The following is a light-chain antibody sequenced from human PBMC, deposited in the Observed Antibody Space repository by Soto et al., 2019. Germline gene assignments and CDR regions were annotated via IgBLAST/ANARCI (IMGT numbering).Light chain of an antibody. Sequence: QAVVTQSSSASASLGSSVKLTCTLSSGHSSYIIAWHQQQPGKAPRYLMKLEGSGSYNKGSGVPDRFSGSSSGADRYLTISNLQSEDGAAYYCETWDSNTQVFGTGTKVTVL. CDR2: LEGSGSY. V-gene: IGLV4-60*03. CDR3: ETWDSNTQV. CDR1: SGHSSYI. J-gene: IGLJ1*01.